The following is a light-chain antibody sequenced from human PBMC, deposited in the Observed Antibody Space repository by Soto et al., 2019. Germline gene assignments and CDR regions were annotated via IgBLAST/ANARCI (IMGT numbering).Light chain of an antibody. J-gene: IGKJ1*01. V-gene: IGKV3-20*01. CDR3: QQYGSSQLT. CDR2: GAS. CDR1: QSVSSSN. Sequence: EIVLTQSPGTLSLSPGDRATLYCRASQSVSSSNLAWYQQKRGQSPRLLIYGASSRATGIPDRFSGSGSGTDFTLTISRLEPEDFVVYYWQQYGSSQLTFCQGTKVEIK.